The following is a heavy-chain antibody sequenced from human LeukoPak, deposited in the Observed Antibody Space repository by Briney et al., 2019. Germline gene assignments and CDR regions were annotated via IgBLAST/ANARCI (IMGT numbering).Heavy chain of an antibody. J-gene: IGHJ6*03. D-gene: IGHD3-10*01. CDR1: GFTFSSYG. V-gene: IGHV3-30*02. CDR3: AKNYYGSGSYYYYYYMDV. CDR2: IRYDGSNK. Sequence: GGTLRLSCAASGFTFSSYGMSWVRQAPGKGLEWVAFIRYDGSNKYYADSVKGRFTISRDNSKNTLYLQMNSLRAEDTAVYYRAKNYYGSGSYYYYYYMDVWGKGTTVTISS.